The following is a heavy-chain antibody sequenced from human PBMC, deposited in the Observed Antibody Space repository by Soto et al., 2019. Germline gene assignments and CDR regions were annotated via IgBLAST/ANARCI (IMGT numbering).Heavy chain of an antibody. D-gene: IGHD3-16*01. CDR1: GDSVSSNSAA. J-gene: IGHJ4*02. Sequence: QVPLQQSGPGLVKPSQTLSLTCAISGDSVSSNSAAWNWIRQSPSRGLEWLGRTYYRPKRLNDYAVSVKSRIAINPDTSRSRYSLLLSYVTPEDTAVYYCVRGGGNFDYWGQGTLVTVSS. CDR3: VRGGGNFDY. V-gene: IGHV6-1*01. CDR2: TYYRPKRLN.